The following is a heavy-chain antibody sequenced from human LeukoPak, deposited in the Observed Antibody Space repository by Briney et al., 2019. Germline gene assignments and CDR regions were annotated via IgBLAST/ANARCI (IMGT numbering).Heavy chain of an antibody. V-gene: IGHV1-18*01. CDR3: ARDRDTKYDYVWGSYRVRREFDY. D-gene: IGHD3-16*02. CDR1: GYTFTSYG. CDR2: ISAYNGNT. J-gene: IGHJ4*02. Sequence: ASVKVSCKASGYTFTSYGISWVRQAPGQGLEWMGWISAYNGNTNYAQKLQGRVTTTTDTSTSTAYMELRSLRSDDTAVYYCARDRDTKYDYVWGSYRVRREFDYWGQGTLVTVSS.